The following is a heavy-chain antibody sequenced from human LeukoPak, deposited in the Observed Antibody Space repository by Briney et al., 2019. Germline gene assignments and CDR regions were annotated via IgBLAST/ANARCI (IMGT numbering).Heavy chain of an antibody. Sequence: ASVKVSCKASGYTFTGYYMHWVRQAPGQGLEWMGIINPSGGSTNYAQKLQGRVTMTTDTSTSTAYMELRSLRSDDTAVYYCARDWGRLLWFGGSFDYWGQGTLVTVSS. V-gene: IGHV1-46*01. J-gene: IGHJ4*02. CDR2: INPSGGST. CDR3: ARDWGRLLWFGGSFDY. D-gene: IGHD3-10*01. CDR1: GYTFTGYY.